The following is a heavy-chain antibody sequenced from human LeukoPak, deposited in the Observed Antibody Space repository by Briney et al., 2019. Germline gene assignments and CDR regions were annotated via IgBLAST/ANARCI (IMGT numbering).Heavy chain of an antibody. CDR1: GASISGYY. D-gene: IGHD2-15*01. CDR3: ARRVVVPAVGLDY. Sequence: PSETLSLTCTVSGASISGYYWTWIRQPPGKGLEWIGEINHSGSTNYNPSLKSRVTISVDMSKNQFSLKLSSVTAADTAVYYCARRVVVPAVGLDYWGQGTLVTVSS. CDR2: INHSGST. V-gene: IGHV4-34*01. J-gene: IGHJ4*02.